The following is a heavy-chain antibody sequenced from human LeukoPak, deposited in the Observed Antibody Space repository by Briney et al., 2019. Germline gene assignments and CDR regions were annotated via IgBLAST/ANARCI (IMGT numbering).Heavy chain of an antibody. Sequence: PGGSLRLSCAASGFSLSSYEMNWVRQAPGMGLEWVAYISRTSGSIFYADSVKGRFTVSRDNAKNSLHLQMNSLRAEDTAVYYCARDREVVVSGNYYGMDVWGQGTTVSVSS. J-gene: IGHJ6*02. CDR1: GFSLSSYE. CDR3: ARDREVVVSGNYYGMDV. V-gene: IGHV3-48*03. D-gene: IGHD6-25*01. CDR2: ISRTSGSI.